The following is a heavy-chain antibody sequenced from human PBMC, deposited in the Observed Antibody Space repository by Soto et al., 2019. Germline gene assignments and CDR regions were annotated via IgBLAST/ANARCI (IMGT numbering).Heavy chain of an antibody. Sequence: QVQLQQWGAGLLKPSETLSLTCAVYGGSFSGYYWSWIRQPPGKGLEWIGEINHSGSTNYNPSPTSRVTISVDASKNQFSLKLSSVTAADTAVYYCARGGVVIIPPDYYYYGMDVWGQGTTVTVSS. CDR3: ARGGVVIIPPDYYYYGMDV. CDR2: INHSGST. CDR1: GGSFSGYY. V-gene: IGHV4-34*01. J-gene: IGHJ6*02. D-gene: IGHD3-3*01.